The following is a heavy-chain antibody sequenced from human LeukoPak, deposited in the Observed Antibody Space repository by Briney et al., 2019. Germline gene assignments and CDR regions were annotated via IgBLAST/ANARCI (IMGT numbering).Heavy chain of an antibody. V-gene: IGHV4-4*07. Sequence: SETLSLTCTVSGGSINTFYWSWIRQPAGKGLEWIGRIYSSGRTNYNPSLKSRVTMSVDTSKNQFSLNLSSVTAADTAVYYCAREAPGHYGDYRLDWGQGTLVTVSS. CDR2: IYSSGRT. D-gene: IGHD4-17*01. J-gene: IGHJ4*02. CDR1: GGSINTFY. CDR3: AREAPGHYGDYRLD.